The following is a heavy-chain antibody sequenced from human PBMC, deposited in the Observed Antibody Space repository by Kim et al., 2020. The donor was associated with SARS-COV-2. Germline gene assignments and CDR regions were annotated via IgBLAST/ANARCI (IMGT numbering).Heavy chain of an antibody. CDR3: AKDVVEGRGHGY. J-gene: IGHJ4*02. CDR1: GFPLSSYP. D-gene: IGHD2-21*01. CDR2: ISASGTDT. V-gene: IGHV3-23*01. Sequence: GGSLRLSCAVSGFPLSSYPMHWVRQAPGKGLEWVSEISASGTDTFYADSVKGRLTISRDNSKNTLYLHMKSLRYEDTATYYCAKDVVEGRGHGYWGQGTLVTVSS.